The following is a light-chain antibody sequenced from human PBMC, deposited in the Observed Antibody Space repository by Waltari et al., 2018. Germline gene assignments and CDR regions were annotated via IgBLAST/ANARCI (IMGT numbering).Light chain of an antibody. CDR3: QQHGTSPYT. CDR1: QSVSSNY. J-gene: IGKJ2*01. Sequence: DIVLTQSPGTLSLSPGETATLSCRASQSVSSNYLAWYQQKPGQAPSLLSYAASSRATGVPDRISGSGSGTDFTLTLSRLEPEDFAVYYCQQHGTSPYTFGQGTKLQIK. V-gene: IGKV3-20*01. CDR2: AAS.